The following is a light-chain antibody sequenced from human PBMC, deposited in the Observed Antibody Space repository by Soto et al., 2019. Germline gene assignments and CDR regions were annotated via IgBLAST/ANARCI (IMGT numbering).Light chain of an antibody. CDR2: GAS. CDR3: QQYGSSPPWT. Sequence: EIVLAQSPGTLSLSPGARATLSCRASQSVSSSYLAWYQQRPGQAPRLLIYGASSRDTGIPDRFSGSGYGTDFTLTISRLEPEDVAVYYCQQYGSSPPWTFGQGTKVEIK. V-gene: IGKV3-20*01. CDR1: QSVSSSY. J-gene: IGKJ1*01.